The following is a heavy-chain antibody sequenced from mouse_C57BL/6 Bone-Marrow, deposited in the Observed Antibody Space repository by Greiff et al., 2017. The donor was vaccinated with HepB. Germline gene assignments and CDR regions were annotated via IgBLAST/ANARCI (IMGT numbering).Heavy chain of an antibody. D-gene: IGHD1-1*01. J-gene: IGHJ4*01. Sequence: QVQLKQPGAELVKPGASVKMSCKASGYTFTSYWITWVKQRPGQGLEWIGDIYPGSGSTNYNEKFKSKATLTVDTSSSTAYMQLSSLTSEDSAVYYCARRYYGSSYAMDYWGQGTSVTVSS. CDR2: IYPGSGST. V-gene: IGHV1-55*01. CDR3: ARRYYGSSYAMDY. CDR1: GYTFTSYW.